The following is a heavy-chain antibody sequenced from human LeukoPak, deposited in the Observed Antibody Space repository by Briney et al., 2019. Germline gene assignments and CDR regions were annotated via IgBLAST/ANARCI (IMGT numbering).Heavy chain of an antibody. V-gene: IGHV3-7*04. Sequence: PGGSLRLSCAASGFTFSGYWMGWVRQAPGKGLEWVANIKQDGSEKYYVDSVKGRFTISRDNAKNSLYLQMNSLRAEDTAVYYCARGVVPAAVNYYYYYYMDVWGKGTTVTVSS. CDR2: IKQDGSEK. D-gene: IGHD2-2*01. J-gene: IGHJ6*03. CDR1: GFTFSGYW. CDR3: ARGVVPAAVNYYYYYYMDV.